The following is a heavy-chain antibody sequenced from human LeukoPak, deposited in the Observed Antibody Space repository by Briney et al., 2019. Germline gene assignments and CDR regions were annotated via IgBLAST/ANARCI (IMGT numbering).Heavy chain of an antibody. Sequence: SETLSLTCTVSAGSLSGFFWSWIRQSPGKGLEWIGYISYSGSTNYNPSLKSRVTISADTSKNQVSLKLSSVTAADTAVYYCARTYRYGSFPVYHFYMDVWGKGTTVTVSS. D-gene: IGHD5-18*01. CDR2: ISYSGST. V-gene: IGHV4-59*01. CDR1: AGSLSGFF. J-gene: IGHJ6*03. CDR3: ARTYRYGSFPVYHFYMDV.